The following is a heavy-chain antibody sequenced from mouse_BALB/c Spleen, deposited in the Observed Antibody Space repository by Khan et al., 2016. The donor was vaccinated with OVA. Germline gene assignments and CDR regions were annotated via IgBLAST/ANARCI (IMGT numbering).Heavy chain of an antibody. Sequence: EVQLQESGPELMKPGASVNISCKASGYSFTSYYIHWVKQSHGKSLEWIGYIDPFNGGTDYNQKFKGKATLTVDKSSNTAYMHLSSLTSEDSAVYYGAGGKFDYWGQGTLVTVSA. V-gene: IGHV1S135*01. CDR2: IDPFNGGT. J-gene: IGHJ3*01. CDR1: GYSFTSYY. CDR3: AGGKFDY.